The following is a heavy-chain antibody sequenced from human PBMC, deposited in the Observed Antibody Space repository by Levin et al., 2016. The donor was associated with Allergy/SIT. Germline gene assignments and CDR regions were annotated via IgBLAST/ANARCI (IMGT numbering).Heavy chain of an antibody. D-gene: IGHD3-16*01. Sequence: WVRQAPGQGLEWMGGIIPIFGTANYAQKFQGRVTITADESTSTAYMELSSLRSEDTAVYYCAKPASEYYDYVWGSSPFDYWGQGTLVTVSS. V-gene: IGHV1-69*01. J-gene: IGHJ4*02. CDR3: AKPASEYYDYVWGSSPFDY. CDR2: IIPIFGTA.